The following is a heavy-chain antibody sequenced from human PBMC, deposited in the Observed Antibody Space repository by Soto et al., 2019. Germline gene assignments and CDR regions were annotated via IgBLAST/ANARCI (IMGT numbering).Heavy chain of an antibody. CDR3: ARDKDSSGWYRAYYFDS. V-gene: IGHV1-2*02. D-gene: IGHD6-19*01. CDR2: INPNSGGT. CDR1: GYTFTGYY. J-gene: IGHJ4*02. Sequence: QVQLVQSGAEVKKPGASVKVSCKASGYTFTGYYMHWVRQAPGQGLEWMGWINPNSGGTNYAQKFQGRVTMTRDTSISTAYMELSRLRSDDTAVYYCARDKDSSGWYRAYYFDSWGQGTLVTVSS.